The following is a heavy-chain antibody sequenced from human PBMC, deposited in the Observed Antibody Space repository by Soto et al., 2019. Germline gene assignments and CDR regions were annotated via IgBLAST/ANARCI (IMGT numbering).Heavy chain of an antibody. CDR3: ARDIRGYSRAFDC. CDR2: IYSSGST. Sequence: NPSETLSLTCTVTGDSVSSDSYYWTWIRQPPGKGLEWIGYIYSSGSTKYNPSLKSRVTMSLDTSSNQFSLALTSVTAADAAVYYCARDIRGYSRAFDCWGQGTLVTVSS. CDR1: GDSVSSDSYY. D-gene: IGHD5-18*01. J-gene: IGHJ4*02. V-gene: IGHV4-61*01.